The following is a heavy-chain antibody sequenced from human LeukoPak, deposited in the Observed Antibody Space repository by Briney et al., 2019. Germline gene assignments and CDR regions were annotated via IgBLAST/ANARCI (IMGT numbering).Heavy chain of an antibody. J-gene: IGHJ4*02. Sequence: PSQTLSLTCTVSGGSISSGSYYWSWISQPPGKGLEWIGRIYYSGSTYYNPSLKSRVTISVDMSKNQFSLKLSSVTAADTAVYYCARAPDCSSTSCYGYYFDYWGQGTLVTVSS. CDR1: GGSISSGSYY. CDR2: IYYSGST. D-gene: IGHD2-2*01. CDR3: ARAPDCSSTSCYGYYFDY. V-gene: IGHV4-39*07.